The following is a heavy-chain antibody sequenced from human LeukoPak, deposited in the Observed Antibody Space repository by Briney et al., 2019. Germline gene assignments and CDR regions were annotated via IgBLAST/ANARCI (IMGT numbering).Heavy chain of an antibody. J-gene: IGHJ4*02. V-gene: IGHV3-23*01. CDR2: ISGSGGST. CDR1: GFTFSSYA. CDR3: AKGNPMVRGVIIPYYFDF. D-gene: IGHD3-10*01. Sequence: GGSLRLSCAASGFTFSSYAMSWVRQAPGKGLEWVSAISGSGGSTYYADSVKGRFTISRDNSKNTLYLQMNSLRAEDTAVYCCAKGNPMVRGVIIPYYFDFWGQGTLVTVSS.